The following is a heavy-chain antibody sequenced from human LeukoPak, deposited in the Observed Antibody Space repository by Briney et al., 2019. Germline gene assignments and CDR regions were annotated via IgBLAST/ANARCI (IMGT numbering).Heavy chain of an antibody. CDR1: GFTFSSYR. CDR3: AKGGGWLYYFDY. J-gene: IGHJ4*02. V-gene: IGHV3-23*01. Sequence: GGSLRPSCAASGFTFSSYRMNWVRQAPGKGLEWVSGISGRDSSPYYADSVKGRFTISRDNSKNTVFLQLNSLRAEDTAVYYCAKGGGWLYYFDYWGQGTLVTVSS. CDR2: ISGRDSSP. D-gene: IGHD4-23*01.